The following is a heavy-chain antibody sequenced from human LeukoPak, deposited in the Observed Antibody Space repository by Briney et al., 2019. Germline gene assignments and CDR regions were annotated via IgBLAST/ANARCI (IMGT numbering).Heavy chain of an antibody. CDR3: AREGPYLGAAVAGTAALDS. CDR2: ISTSSRYI. J-gene: IGHJ4*02. V-gene: IGHV3-21*06. Sequence: GGSLRLSCAASGFTFSSYAMNWVRQAPGRGLEWVSSISTSSRYIYYADLVKGRFIISRDNAKNSLYLQMNSLRAEDTAVYFCAREGPYLGAAVAGTAALDSWGQGTLVTVSS. CDR1: GFTFSSYA. D-gene: IGHD6-19*01.